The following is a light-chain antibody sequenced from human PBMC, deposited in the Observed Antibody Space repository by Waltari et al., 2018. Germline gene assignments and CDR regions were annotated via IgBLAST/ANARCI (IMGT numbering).Light chain of an antibody. Sequence: IVVTQFPDSLPVSLGERATINCKTSHSVVLSSNGRSYLAWYQQKPGQSPTLLFSCASTRESGVPDRFFASGSGTDFTLTISSLQSEDVAVYYCLQYYTNPYTFGQGTKLEIK. CDR1: HSVVLSSNGRSY. V-gene: IGKV4-1*01. CDR2: CAS. J-gene: IGKJ2*01. CDR3: LQYYTNPYT.